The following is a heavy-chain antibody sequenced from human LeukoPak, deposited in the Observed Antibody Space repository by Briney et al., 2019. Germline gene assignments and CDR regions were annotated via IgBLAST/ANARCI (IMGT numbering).Heavy chain of an antibody. CDR1: GYTFTSYG. CDR2: IIPIFGTA. Sequence: VASVKVSCKASGYTFTSYGISWVRQAPGQGLEWMGGIIPIFGTANYAQKFQGRVTITTDESTSTAYMELSSLRSEDTAVYYCARGTPIDYWGQGTLVTVSS. CDR3: ARGTPIDY. J-gene: IGHJ4*02. D-gene: IGHD1-26*01. V-gene: IGHV1-69*05.